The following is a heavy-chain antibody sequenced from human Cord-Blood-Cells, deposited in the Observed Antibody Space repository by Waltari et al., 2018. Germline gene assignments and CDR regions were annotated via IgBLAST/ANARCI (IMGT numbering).Heavy chain of an antibody. Sequence: QVQLQQWGAGLLKPSETLSLTCAVYGGSFSGYYWSWIRQPPGQGLEWIGEINHSGSTNYNPSLKSRVTISVDTSKNQFSLKLSSVTAADTAVYYCARVYKGVVVPAAIQDYYYYYMDVWGKGTTVTVSS. V-gene: IGHV4-34*01. D-gene: IGHD2-2*02. CDR2: INHSGST. CDR1: GGSFSGYY. CDR3: ARVYKGVVVPAAIQDYYYYYMDV. J-gene: IGHJ6*03.